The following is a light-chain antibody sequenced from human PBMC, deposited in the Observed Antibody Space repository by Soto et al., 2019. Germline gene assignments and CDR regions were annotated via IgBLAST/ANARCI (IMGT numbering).Light chain of an antibody. CDR2: DIS. CDR1: QDVTTN. V-gene: IGKV3-15*01. CDR3: QQYNNWPFT. Sequence: EISMTQFPAILAAFPGEGATLSCRTAQDVTTNFAWYQLRRGQAPRLLIYDISTRAAGVPARFSGSGSGTEFTLTISGLESEDFALYFCQQYNNWPFTFGPGTRLEIK. J-gene: IGKJ5*01.